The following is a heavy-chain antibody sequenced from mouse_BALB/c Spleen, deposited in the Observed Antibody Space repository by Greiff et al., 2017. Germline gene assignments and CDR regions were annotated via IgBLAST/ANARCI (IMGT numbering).Heavy chain of an antibody. CDR1: GYSITSDYA. CDR3: ARHGSSPLYAMDY. D-gene: IGHD1-1*01. CDR2: ISYSGST. J-gene: IGHJ4*01. Sequence: EVMLVESGPGLVKPSQSLSLTCTVTGYSITSDYAWNWIRQFPGNKLEWMGYISYSGSTSYNPSLKSRISITRDTSKNQFFLQLNSVTTEDTATYYCARHGSSPLYAMDYWGQGTSVTVSS. V-gene: IGHV3-2*02.